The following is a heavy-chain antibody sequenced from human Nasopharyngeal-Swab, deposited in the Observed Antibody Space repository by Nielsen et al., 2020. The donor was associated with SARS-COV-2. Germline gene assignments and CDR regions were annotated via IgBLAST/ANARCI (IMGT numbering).Heavy chain of an antibody. J-gene: IGHJ6*02. V-gene: IGHV3-66*01. Sequence: GGSLRLSCAASGFTVSSNYMSWVRQAPGKGLEWVSVIYSGGSTYYADAAEGRFTISRANSKNTLYLQMNSLRPEDTAVYYCARDRADYCTDGVCYPASYYYGMDVWGQGTTVTVSS. D-gene: IGHD2-8*01. CDR1: GFTVSSNY. CDR3: ARDRADYCTDGVCYPASYYYGMDV. CDR2: IYSGGST.